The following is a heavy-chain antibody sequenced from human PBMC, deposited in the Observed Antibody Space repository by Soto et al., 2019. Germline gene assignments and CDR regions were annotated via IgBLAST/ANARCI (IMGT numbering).Heavy chain of an antibody. J-gene: IGHJ4*02. Sequence: SETLSLTCTVSGGSISSGGYYWSWIRQHPGKGLEWIGYIYYSGSTYYNPSLKSRVTISVDTSKNQFSLKLSSVTAADTAVYYCARVYAAVAGISIDFDYWGQGTLVTVSS. CDR2: IYYSGST. D-gene: IGHD6-19*01. V-gene: IGHV4-31*03. CDR1: GGSISSGGYY. CDR3: ARVYAAVAGISIDFDY.